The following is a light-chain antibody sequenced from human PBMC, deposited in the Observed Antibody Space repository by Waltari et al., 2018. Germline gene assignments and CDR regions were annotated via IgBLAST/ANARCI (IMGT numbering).Light chain of an antibody. Sequence: QSALTQPASVSGSPGQSITIPCTGTSSDVGGYNYLSWYQQHPGKAPKLMIYDVSKRPSGVSNRFSGPKSGNTASLTISGLQAEDEADYYCSSYTSSSTLYVFGTGTKVTVL. J-gene: IGLJ1*01. CDR3: SSYTSSSTLYV. CDR2: DVS. V-gene: IGLV2-14*01. CDR1: SSDVGGYNY.